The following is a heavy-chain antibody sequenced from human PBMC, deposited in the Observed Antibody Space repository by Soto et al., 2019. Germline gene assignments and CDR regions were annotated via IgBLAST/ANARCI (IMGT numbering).Heavy chain of an antibody. D-gene: IGHD3-10*01. V-gene: IGHV2-5*02. CDR1: GFSLTTSGVG. Sequence: QITLKESGPTLVKPTQTLTLTCTFSGFSLTTSGVGVGWVRQPPGRALEWLALIYWDGDKRYSPSLKSRLTITKDTSKNQVVLTMTNMDPVDTAKFYCAHRSWDYHGSGNYNGFDPWGQGTRVTVSS. J-gene: IGHJ5*02. CDR3: AHRSWDYHGSGNYNGFDP. CDR2: IYWDGDK.